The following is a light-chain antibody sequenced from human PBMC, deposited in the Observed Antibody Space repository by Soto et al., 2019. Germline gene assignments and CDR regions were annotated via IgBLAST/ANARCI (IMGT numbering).Light chain of an antibody. Sequence: VLTQSPGTLSLSPGERATLSCRASQRISSSFLGWYQQKPGQAPRLLIFGASNRATDIPDRFSGSQSGSDFTLAISRLEPEDFAVYYCHQGRRFGQGTRVEIK. CDR1: QRISSSF. V-gene: IGKV3-20*01. J-gene: IGKJ1*01. CDR3: HQGRR. CDR2: GAS.